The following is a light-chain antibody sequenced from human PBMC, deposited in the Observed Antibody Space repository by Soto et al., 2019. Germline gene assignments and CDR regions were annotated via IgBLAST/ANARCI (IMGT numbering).Light chain of an antibody. CDR3: QQRSNWIT. CDR1: QSISNN. CDR2: DAS. Sequence: EIVLTQSPGTLSLSPGERATLSCRASQSISNNLAWYQQKPGQAPRLLIYDASNRATGIPARFSGSGSGTDFTLTISSLEPEDFAVYYCQQRSNWITFGQGTRLEIK. J-gene: IGKJ5*01. V-gene: IGKV3-11*01.